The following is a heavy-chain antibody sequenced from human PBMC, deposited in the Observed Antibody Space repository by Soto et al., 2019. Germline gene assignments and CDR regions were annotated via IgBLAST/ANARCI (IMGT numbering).Heavy chain of an antibody. CDR1: GFTFSSYG. J-gene: IGHJ4*02. D-gene: IGHD6-19*01. Sequence: QVQLVESGGGVVQPGRSLRLSCAASGFTFSSYGMHWVRQAPGKGLEWVAVISYDGSNKYYADSVKGRFTISRDNSKNTLYLQRNSLRAEDTAVYYCAKDTGPVAGNVCGYWGQGTLVTVSS. CDR2: ISYDGSNK. V-gene: IGHV3-30*18. CDR3: AKDTGPVAGNVCGY.